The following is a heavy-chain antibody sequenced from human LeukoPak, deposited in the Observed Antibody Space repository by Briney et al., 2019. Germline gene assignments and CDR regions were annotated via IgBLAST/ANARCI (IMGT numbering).Heavy chain of an antibody. D-gene: IGHD3-22*01. CDR2: IYYSGST. J-gene: IGHJ5*02. CDR1: GGSISSGGYS. Sequence: SSQTLSLTCTVSGGSISSGGYSWSWIRQHPGKGLEWIGYIYYSGSTYYNPSLKSRVTISVDTSKNQFSLKLSSVTAADTAVYYCARGIGLTYYYDSSGYYGTWFDPWGQGTLVTVSS. V-gene: IGHV4-31*03. CDR3: ARGIGLTYYYDSSGYYGTWFDP.